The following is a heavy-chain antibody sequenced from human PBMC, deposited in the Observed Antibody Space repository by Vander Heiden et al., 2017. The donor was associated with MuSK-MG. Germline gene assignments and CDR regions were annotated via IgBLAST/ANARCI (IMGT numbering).Heavy chain of an antibody. CDR1: VVSFSVDY. J-gene: IGHJ6*02. CDR2: INHSGST. V-gene: IGHV4-34*01. CDR3: ARDRSYTVTTAYYGMDV. D-gene: IGHD4-17*01. Sequence: QVQLQQWRVGLWQPSDTLSLTCAVHVVSFSVDYGSWSRQPPGNGLEWIGEINHSGSTNYNPSLKGRVTISVDTSKNQFSLKLSSVTAADTAVYYCARDRSYTVTTAYYGMDVWGQGTTVTVSS.